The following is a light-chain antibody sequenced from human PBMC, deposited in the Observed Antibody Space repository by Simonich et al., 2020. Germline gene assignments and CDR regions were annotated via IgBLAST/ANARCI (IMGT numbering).Light chain of an antibody. CDR3: MQGTHWPWT. Sequence: DVVMTQSPLSLPVTLGQPASISCRSSQSLVHSDGNTYLNWFQQRPGQSPRRLIYKVSNRDSGVPDRCSGSGSGTDFTLKISRVEAEDVGVYYCMQGTHWPWTLGQGTKVEIK. CDR2: KVS. CDR1: QSLVHSDGNTY. J-gene: IGKJ1*01. V-gene: IGKV2-30*02.